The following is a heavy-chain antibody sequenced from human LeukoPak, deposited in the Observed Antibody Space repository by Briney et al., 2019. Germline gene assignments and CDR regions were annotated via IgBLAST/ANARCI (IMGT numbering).Heavy chain of an antibody. CDR3: ARDRIAAAGTRGFDY. CDR1: GGTFSSYA. Sequence: SVKVSCKASGGTFSSYAISWVRQAPGQGLEWTGRIIPIFGTANYAQKFQGRVTITTDESTSTAYMELSSLRSEDTAVYYCARDRIAAAGTRGFDYWGQGTLVTVSS. D-gene: IGHD6-13*01. J-gene: IGHJ4*02. V-gene: IGHV1-69*05. CDR2: IIPIFGTA.